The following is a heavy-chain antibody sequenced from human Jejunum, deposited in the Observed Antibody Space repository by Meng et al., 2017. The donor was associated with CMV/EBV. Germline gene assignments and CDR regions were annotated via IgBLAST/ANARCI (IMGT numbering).Heavy chain of an antibody. CDR1: GFTLDSFG. CDR2: IRYDGSIK. CDR3: AKDLDYMGGMDV. V-gene: IGHV3-30*02. Sequence: VASGFTLDSFGMHWVRQAPGKGLEWVAFIRYDGSIKYYAHSVKGRFTISRDNSKNTLYLQMRSLTSEDRGVYYSAKDLDYMGGMDVWGQGTTVTVSS. J-gene: IGHJ6*02. D-gene: IGHD4-11*01.